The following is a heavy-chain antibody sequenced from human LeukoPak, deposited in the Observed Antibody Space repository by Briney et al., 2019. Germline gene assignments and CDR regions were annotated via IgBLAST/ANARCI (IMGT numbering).Heavy chain of an antibody. D-gene: IGHD4/OR15-4a*01. CDR1: RGSISGYS. J-gene: IGHJ5*02. V-gene: IGHV4-59*01. CDR2: IYYSGDT. CDR3: VRGPYGASISKWFDP. Sequence: SETLSLTCTVSRGSISGYSWSWIRQSPGGGLEWIGYIYYSGDTAYNPSLRSRVTMSVDTSKNQFSLQLRSMTTADTAVYYCVRGPYGASISKWFDPWGQGTQVIVSS.